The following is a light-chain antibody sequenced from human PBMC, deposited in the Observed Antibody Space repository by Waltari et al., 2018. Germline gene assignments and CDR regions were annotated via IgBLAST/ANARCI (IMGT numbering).Light chain of an antibody. CDR2: VAS. CDR3: QHYDNWPHT. J-gene: IGKJ4*01. Sequence: EILMTQSPATLSVSPGDRATLSCRASQSVDSHVAWYKQEPGQAPKLLIYVASTWETDIPARFSGSGSGTEFTLTISSLQSEDSAVYYCQHYDNWPHTFGGGTKVEIK. CDR1: QSVDSH. V-gene: IGKV3-15*01.